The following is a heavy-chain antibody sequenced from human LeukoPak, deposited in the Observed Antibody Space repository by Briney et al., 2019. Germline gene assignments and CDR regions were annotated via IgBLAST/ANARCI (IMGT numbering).Heavy chain of an antibody. J-gene: IGHJ3*02. CDR3: ARDTPTELRLGELSLYLGAFDI. Sequence: GGSLRLSCAASGFTVSSNYMSWVRQAPGKGLEWVSAIYSGGSTYYADFVKGRFTISRDNSKNTLYLQMNSLRAEDTAVYYCARDTPTELRLGELSLYLGAFDIWGQGTMVTVSP. V-gene: IGHV3-53*01. D-gene: IGHD3-16*02. CDR2: IYSGGST. CDR1: GFTVSSNY.